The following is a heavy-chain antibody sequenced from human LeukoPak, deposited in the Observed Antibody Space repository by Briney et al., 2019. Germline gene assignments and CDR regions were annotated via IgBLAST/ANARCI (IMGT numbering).Heavy chain of an antibody. CDR3: ARGGWSLAY. CDR1: SGSISGHY. V-gene: IGHV4-59*11. CDR2: IHYSGST. D-gene: IGHD6-19*01. Sequence: QPSETLSLTCTVSSGSISGHYWSWVRQPPGKRLEWIGYIHYSGSTHYNPSLKSRVAMSVDTSKNQFSLKLSSVTAADTAVYYCARGGWSLAYWGQGSLVTVSS. J-gene: IGHJ4*02.